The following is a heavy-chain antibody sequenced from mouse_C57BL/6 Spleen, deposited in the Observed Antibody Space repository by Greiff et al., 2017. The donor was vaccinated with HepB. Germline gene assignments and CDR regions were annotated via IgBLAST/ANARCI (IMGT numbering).Heavy chain of an antibody. Sequence: EVKVEESGGGLVKPGGSLKLSCAASGFTFSSYAMSWVRQTPEKRLEWVATISDGGSYTYYPDNVKGRFTISRDNAKNNLYLQMSHLKSEDTAMYYCARGGMITKAWFAYWGQGTLVTVSA. CDR1: GFTFSSYA. D-gene: IGHD2-4*01. CDR2: ISDGGSYT. V-gene: IGHV5-4*03. J-gene: IGHJ3*01. CDR3: ARGGMITKAWFAY.